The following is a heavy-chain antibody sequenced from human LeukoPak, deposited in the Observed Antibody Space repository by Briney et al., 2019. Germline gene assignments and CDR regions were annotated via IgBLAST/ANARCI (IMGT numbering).Heavy chain of an antibody. J-gene: IGHJ4*02. Sequence: GGSLRLSCAASEFTFFTYSMSWVRQAPGKGLEWVANIKQDGSEKYYVDSVKGRFTISRDNSKNTLYLQMNSLRAEDTAVYYCAKDSNSGSPDWGQGTLVTVSS. CDR3: AKDSNSGSPD. D-gene: IGHD1-26*01. V-gene: IGHV3-7*01. CDR2: IKQDGSEK. CDR1: EFTFFTYS.